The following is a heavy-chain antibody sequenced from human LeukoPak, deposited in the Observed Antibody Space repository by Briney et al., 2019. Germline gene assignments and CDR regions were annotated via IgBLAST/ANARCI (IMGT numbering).Heavy chain of an antibody. J-gene: IGHJ4*02. CDR2: ISSSSSYI. CDR3: ARWGDSEMATIPFDY. Sequence: GGSLRLSCAASGFTFSSYSMNWVRQAPGKGLEWVSSISSSSSYIYYADSVKGRFTISRDNAKNSLYLQMNSLRAEDTAVYYCARWGDSEMATIPFDYWGQGTLVTVSS. CDR1: GFTFSSYS. V-gene: IGHV3-21*01. D-gene: IGHD5-24*01.